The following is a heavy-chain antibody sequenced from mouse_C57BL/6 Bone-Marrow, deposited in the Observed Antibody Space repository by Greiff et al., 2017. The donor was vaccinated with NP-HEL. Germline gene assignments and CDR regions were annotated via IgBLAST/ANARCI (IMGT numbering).Heavy chain of an antibody. J-gene: IGHJ3*01. CDR2: INPSDSST. CDR1: GYTFTSYW. CDR3: ARALYSNHFAY. D-gene: IGHD2-5*01. V-gene: IGHV1-59*01. Sequence: QVQLQQPGAELVRPGTSVQLSCKASGYTFTSYWMHWVKQRPGQGLEWIGVINPSDSSTNYHQKFTGKATLSVDTSSSTAYMPLSSLTSEDSAVYYWARALYSNHFAYWGQGTLLTVSA.